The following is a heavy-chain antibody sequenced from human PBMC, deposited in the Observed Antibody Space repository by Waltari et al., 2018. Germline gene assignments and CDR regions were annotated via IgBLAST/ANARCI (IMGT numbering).Heavy chain of an antibody. V-gene: IGHV1-69*04. D-gene: IGHD4-17*01. CDR1: GGTFSRHA. CDR3: ARDPDDYGDGGY. Sequence: QVQLVQSGAAVKKPGSSVNVACKASGGTFSRHATTCVRQAPGQGLEWMGGIIPILGIANYAQKFQGRVTITADESTSTAYMELSSLRSEDTAVYYCARDPDDYGDGGYWGQGTLVTVSS. J-gene: IGHJ4*02. CDR2: IIPILGIA.